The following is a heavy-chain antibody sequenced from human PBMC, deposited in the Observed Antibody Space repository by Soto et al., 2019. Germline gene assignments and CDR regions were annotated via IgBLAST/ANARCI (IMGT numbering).Heavy chain of an antibody. D-gene: IGHD3-22*01. CDR3: ARLPAAGGYPLGPDY. J-gene: IGHJ4*02. Sequence: GGALKNSCKGSGYSFTSYLIGWVRQMPGKGLEWMGIIYPGDSDTRYSPSFQGQVTISADKSISTAYLQWSSLKASDTAMYYCARLPAAGGYPLGPDYWGQGTLVTVSS. CDR1: GYSFTSYL. V-gene: IGHV5-51*01. CDR2: IYPGDSDT.